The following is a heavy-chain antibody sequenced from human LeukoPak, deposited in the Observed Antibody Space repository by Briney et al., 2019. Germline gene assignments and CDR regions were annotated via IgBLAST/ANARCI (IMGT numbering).Heavy chain of an antibody. D-gene: IGHD1-26*01. CDR1: GFTFSDYG. CDR2: ISASAGTP. J-gene: IGHJ6*03. CDR3: ARAVGATRVIDYYYYYMDV. Sequence: GGSLRLSCVGFGFTFSDYGMSWVRQAPGKGLEWVSSISASAGTPYYEDSVKGRFTISRDNAKNSLYLQMNSLRAEDTAVYYCARAVGATRVIDYYYYYMDVWGKGTTVTVSS. V-gene: IGHV3-23*01.